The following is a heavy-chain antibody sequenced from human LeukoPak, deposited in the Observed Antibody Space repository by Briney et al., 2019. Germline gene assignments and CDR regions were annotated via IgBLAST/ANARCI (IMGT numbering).Heavy chain of an antibody. CDR3: ARDSRGGNYDYFDF. V-gene: IGHV4-31*03. Sequence: SETLSLTCTVSGGSISSSSYYWGWIRQHPGKGLEWIGYIYYTGSTYYNPSLESRLTISVDTSKNQFSLKLSSVTAADTAVYYCARDSRGGNYDYFDFWGQGTLVTVSS. CDR1: GGSISSSSYY. J-gene: IGHJ4*02. D-gene: IGHD1-26*01. CDR2: IYYTGST.